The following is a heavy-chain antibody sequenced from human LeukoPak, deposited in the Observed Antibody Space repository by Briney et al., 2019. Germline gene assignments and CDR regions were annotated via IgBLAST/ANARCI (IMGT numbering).Heavy chain of an antibody. CDR1: GGSFSGYY. J-gene: IGHJ4*02. CDR3: ARRGYSSGWSTYDY. Sequence: SETLSLTCAVYGGSFSGYYWSWIRQPPGKGLEWIGEINHSGSTNYNPSLKSRVTISVDTSKNQFSLKLSSVTAADTAVYYCARRGYSSGWSTYDYWGQGTLVTVSS. V-gene: IGHV4-34*01. D-gene: IGHD6-19*01. CDR2: INHSGST.